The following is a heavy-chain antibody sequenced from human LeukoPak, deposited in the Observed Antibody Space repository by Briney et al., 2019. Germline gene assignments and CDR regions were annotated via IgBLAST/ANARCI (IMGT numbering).Heavy chain of an antibody. CDR2: INHSGST. V-gene: IGHV4-34*01. D-gene: IGHD3-16*02. Sequence: SETLSLTCAVYGGSFSGYYWSWIRQPPGKGLEWIGEINHSGSTDYNPSLKSRVTISVDTSKNQFSLKLSSVTAADTAVYYCARGIRDYVWGSYRFQHWGQGTLVTVSS. CDR1: GGSFSGYY. J-gene: IGHJ1*01. CDR3: ARGIRDYVWGSYRFQH.